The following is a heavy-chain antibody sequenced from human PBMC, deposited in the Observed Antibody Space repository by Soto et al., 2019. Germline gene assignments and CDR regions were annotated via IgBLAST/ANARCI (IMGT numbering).Heavy chain of an antibody. CDR2: IVVGSGNT. V-gene: IGHV1-58*01. J-gene: IGHJ4*02. CDR3: AAIATYYYDSSGYVLDY. D-gene: IGHD3-22*01. Sequence: ASVKVSCTASGFTFTSSAVQWVRQARGQRLEWIGWIVVGSGNTNYAQKFQERVTITRDMSTSTAYMELSSLRSEDTAVYYCAAIATYYYDSSGYVLDYWGQGTLVTVSS. CDR1: GFTFTSSA.